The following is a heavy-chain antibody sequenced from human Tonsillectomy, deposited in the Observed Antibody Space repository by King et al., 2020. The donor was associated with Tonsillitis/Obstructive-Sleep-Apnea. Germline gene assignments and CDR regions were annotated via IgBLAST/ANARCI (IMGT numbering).Heavy chain of an antibody. CDR3: ARGPPRCSSNWSLFGY. D-gene: IGHD6-13*01. V-gene: IGHV3-48*02. CDR2: ISGSSGTI. J-gene: IGHJ4*02. Sequence: VQLVESGGGLVQPGGSLRLSCAASGFTSSSDSMNWVRQAPGKGLEWVSYISGSSGTIHYADSVKGRSTISRDNAKNSLDLQMDSLRDEDTAVYYCARGPPRCSSNWSLFGYWGQGTLVTVSS. CDR1: GFTSSSDS.